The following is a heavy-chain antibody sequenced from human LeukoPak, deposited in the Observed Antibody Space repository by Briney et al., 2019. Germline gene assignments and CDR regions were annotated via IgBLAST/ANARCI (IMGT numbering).Heavy chain of an antibody. J-gene: IGHJ4*02. Sequence: GGSLRLSCAASGFTFSSYAMSWVRQAPGKGLEWVSAISGSGGSTYYADSVKGRFTISRDNSKNTLYLQMNSLRAEDTAVYYCAKVPRYDILTDCWFDYWGQGTLVTVSS. V-gene: IGHV3-23*01. D-gene: IGHD3-9*01. CDR3: AKVPRYDILTDCWFDY. CDR1: GFTFSSYA. CDR2: ISGSGGST.